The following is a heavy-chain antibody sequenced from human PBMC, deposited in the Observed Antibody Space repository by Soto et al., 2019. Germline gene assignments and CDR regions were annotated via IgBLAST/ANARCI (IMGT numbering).Heavy chain of an antibody. CDR1: GFTFSSYA. CDR3: ARDEHCSSTNCFGWFDP. CDR2: ISYDGSNK. J-gene: IGHJ5*02. V-gene: IGHV3-30-3*01. D-gene: IGHD2-2*01. Sequence: GGSLRLSCAASGFTFSSYAMHWVRQAPGKGLEWVAVISYDGSNKYYADSVKGRFTISRDNSKNTLYLQMNSLRAEDTAVYYCARDEHCSSTNCFGWFDPWGQGTLVTVSS.